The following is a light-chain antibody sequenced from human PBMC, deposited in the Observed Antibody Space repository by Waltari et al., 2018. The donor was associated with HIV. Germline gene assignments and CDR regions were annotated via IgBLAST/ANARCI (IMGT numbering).Light chain of an antibody. V-gene: IGLV3-9*01. CDR2: KTS. CDR1: SLGSTN. J-gene: IGLJ1*01. Sequence: SYLLTRAPSVSVAPGQTATFNCGGDSLGSTNVRWFQQKPGQAPLLVIFKTSNRPSGVPERFSGSNSANTATLTISGAQLADEGDYYCQVWDSSTVIFGSGT. CDR3: QVWDSSTVI.